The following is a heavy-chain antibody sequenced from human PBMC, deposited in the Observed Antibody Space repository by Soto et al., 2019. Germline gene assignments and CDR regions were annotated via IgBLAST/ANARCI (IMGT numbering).Heavy chain of an antibody. CDR3: ARDGSFTSGPLDY. CDR2: ISGYNGNT. V-gene: IGHV1-18*01. CDR1: GYTFTSYG. Sequence: AAVKVSCKASGYTFTSYGISWVREAPGRGLEWMGWISGYNGNTNYAQKRQGRVTMTTDTSTNTAYMELRSLRSDDTAVYYCARDGSFTSGPLDYWGQGTLVTVSS. J-gene: IGHJ4*02.